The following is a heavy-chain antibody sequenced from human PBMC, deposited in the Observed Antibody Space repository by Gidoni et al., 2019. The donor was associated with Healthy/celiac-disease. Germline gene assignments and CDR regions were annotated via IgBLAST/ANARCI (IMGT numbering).Heavy chain of an antibody. CDR1: GGSFSGYY. D-gene: IGHD2-15*01. V-gene: IGHV4-34*01. CDR3: ARVEVGYCSGGSCYYYYGMDV. Sequence: QVQLHQWGAGLLKPSETLSLTCAVYGGSFSGYYWSWIRQPPGKGLEWIGEINHSGSTNYNPALKSRVTISVDTSKNQFSLKLSSVTAADTAVYYCARVEVGYCSGGSCYYYYGMDVWGKGTTVTVSS. J-gene: IGHJ6*04. CDR2: INHSGST.